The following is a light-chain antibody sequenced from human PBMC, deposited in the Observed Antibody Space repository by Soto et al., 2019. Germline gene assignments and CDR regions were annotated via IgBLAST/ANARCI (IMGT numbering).Light chain of an antibody. V-gene: IGLV2-14*03. J-gene: IGLJ1*01. CDR3: SSYTSTSAPYV. CDR2: DVS. Sequence: QSVLTQPASVSGFPGQSITISCTGTSSDIGGYDYVSWHQQHPGQAPKLIIYDVSGRPSGVSNRFSCSKSANTASLTISGLQAEDEADYHCSSYTSTSAPYVFGAGTKLTVL. CDR1: SSDIGGYDY.